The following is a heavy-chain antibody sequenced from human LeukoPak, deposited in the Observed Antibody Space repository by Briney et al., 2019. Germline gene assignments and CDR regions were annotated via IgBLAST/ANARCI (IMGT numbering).Heavy chain of an antibody. D-gene: IGHD3-10*01. V-gene: IGHV4-34*01. CDR2: INHSGST. CDR3: VSGSYYRFDP. CDR1: GGSFSGYY. J-gene: IGHJ5*02. Sequence: SETLSLTCAVYGGSFSGYYWSWIRQPPGKGLEWIGEINHSGSTNYNPSLKSRVTISVDTSKNQFSLKLNSVTAADTAVYYCVSGSYYRFDPWGQGTLVTVSS.